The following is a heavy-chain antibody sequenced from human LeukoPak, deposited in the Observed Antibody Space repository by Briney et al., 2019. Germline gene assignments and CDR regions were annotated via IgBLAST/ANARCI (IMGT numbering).Heavy chain of an antibody. CDR3: ASRSSGWYVVDY. CDR2: ISYDGSNK. D-gene: IGHD6-19*01. CDR1: GFTFSSYA. Sequence: GGSLRLSCAASGFTFSSYAMHWVRQAPGKGLEWVAVISYDGSNKYYADSVKGRFTISRDNSKNTLYLQMNSLRAEDTAVYYCASRSSGWYVVDYWGQGTLVTVSS. J-gene: IGHJ4*02. V-gene: IGHV3-30-3*01.